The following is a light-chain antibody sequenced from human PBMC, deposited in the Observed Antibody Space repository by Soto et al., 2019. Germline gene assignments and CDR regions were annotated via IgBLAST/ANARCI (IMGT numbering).Light chain of an antibody. J-gene: IGLJ1*01. V-gene: IGLV2-23*01. Sequence: QSVLTQPASVSGSPGQSITVSCTGTSSDVGTYNLVSWYQHHPGKAPKLMIYEGSKRPSGVSNRFSGSKSGYPASLTISGPQVEEGVVFYCCSFAGSSPFVFGTGPKLPV. CDR1: SSDVGTYNL. CDR3: CSFAGSSPFV. CDR2: EGS.